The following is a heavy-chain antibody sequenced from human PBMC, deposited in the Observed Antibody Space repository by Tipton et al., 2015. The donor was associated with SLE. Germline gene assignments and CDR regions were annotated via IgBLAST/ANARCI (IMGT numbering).Heavy chain of an antibody. CDR1: GGSFSGYY. J-gene: IGHJ5*02. Sequence: TLSLTCAVYGGSFSGYYWSWIRQPPGKGLEWIGEINDSGSSNYNPSLKSRLTFSVDTSKKQFSLKFSSMTAADTAVYYCARAPTSSGWFDPWGQGTLVIVSS. CDR3: ARAPTSSGWFDP. V-gene: IGHV4-34*01. CDR2: INDSGSS. D-gene: IGHD3-10*01.